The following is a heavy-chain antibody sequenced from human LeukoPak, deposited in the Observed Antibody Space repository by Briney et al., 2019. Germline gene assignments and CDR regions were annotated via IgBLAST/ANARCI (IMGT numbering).Heavy chain of an antibody. CDR3: ARHVEQRLTPFDY. J-gene: IGHJ4*02. V-gene: IGHV4-34*01. CDR2: INHSGNT. Sequence: SETLSLTCAVYGGSFSGYYWSWIRQAPGKGLEWIGEINHSGNTNYNPSLKSRVTISVDTSKNQFSLKLSSVTAADTAVYYCARHVEQRLTPFDYWGQGILVTVSS. CDR1: GGSFSGYY. D-gene: IGHD6-19*01.